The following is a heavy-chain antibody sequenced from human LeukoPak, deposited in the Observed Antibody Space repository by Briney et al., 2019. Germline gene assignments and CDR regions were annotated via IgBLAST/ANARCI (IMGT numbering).Heavy chain of an antibody. CDR3: ARGFNIRGAPLRLYY. CDR2: MNPNSGNT. Sequence: ASVKVSCKASGGTFSSYAISWVRQAPGQGLEWMGWMNPNSGNTGYAQKFQGRVTMTRNTSISTAYMELSSLRSEDTAVYYCARGFNIRGAPLRLYYWGQGTLVTVSS. J-gene: IGHJ4*02. D-gene: IGHD5-12*01. V-gene: IGHV1-8*02. CDR1: GGTFSSYA.